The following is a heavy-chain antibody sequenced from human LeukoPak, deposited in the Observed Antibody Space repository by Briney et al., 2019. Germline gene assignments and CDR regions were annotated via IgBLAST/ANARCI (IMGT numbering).Heavy chain of an antibody. CDR3: TRDGGSGGDF. CDR2: IKQDGSEK. J-gene: IGHJ4*02. D-gene: IGHD3-10*01. V-gene: IGHV3-7*01. CDR1: GFTFSSYW. Sequence: GGSLRLSCAASGFTFSSYWISWVRQAPGKGLEWVANIKQDGSEKYYVDSVKGRFTISRDNAKNSLSLEMNSLRAEDTAVYYCTRDGGSGGDFWGQGTLVTVSP.